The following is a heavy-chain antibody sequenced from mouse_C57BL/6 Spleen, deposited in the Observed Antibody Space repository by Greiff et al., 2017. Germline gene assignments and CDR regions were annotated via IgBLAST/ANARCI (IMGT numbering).Heavy chain of an antibody. J-gene: IGHJ3*01. CDR3: AREDLDYGAWFAY. V-gene: IGHV1-55*01. Sequence: VQLQQPGAELVKPGASVKMSCKASGYTFTSYWITWVKQRPGQGLEWIGDIYPGSGSTNYNEKFKSKATLTVDTSSSTAYMQLSSLTSEDSSVYYCAREDLDYGAWFAYWGQGTLVTVSA. CDR1: GYTFTSYW. CDR2: IYPGSGST. D-gene: IGHD2-4*01.